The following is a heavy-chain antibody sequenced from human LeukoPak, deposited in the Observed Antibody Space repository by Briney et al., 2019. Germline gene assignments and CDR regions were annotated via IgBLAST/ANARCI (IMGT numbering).Heavy chain of an antibody. CDR1: GGSFSGYY. CDR3: ARRRNYYGSGSYYLFDY. V-gene: IGHV4-34*01. Sequence: ASETLSLTCAVYGGSFSGYYWSWIRQPPGKGLEWIGEINHSGSTNYNPSLKSRVTISVDTSKNQFSLKLSSVTAADTAVYYCARRRNYYGSGSYYLFDYWGQGTLVTVSS. D-gene: IGHD3-10*01. CDR2: INHSGST. J-gene: IGHJ4*02.